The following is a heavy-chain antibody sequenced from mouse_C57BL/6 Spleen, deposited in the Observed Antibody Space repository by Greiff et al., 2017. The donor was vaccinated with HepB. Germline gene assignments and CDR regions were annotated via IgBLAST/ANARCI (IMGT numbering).Heavy chain of an antibody. CDR1: GYTFTSYW. D-gene: IGHD2-4*01. V-gene: IGHV1-50*01. Sequence: QVQLQQPGAELVKPGASVKLSCKASGYTFTSYWLQWVKQRPGQGLEWIGEIDPSDSYTNYNQKFKDKATLTVDTSASTAYMQLSSLTSEDSAVYYCARRGSYDYCCDYWGQGTTLTVSS. CDR3: ARRGSYDYCCDY. CDR2: IDPSDSYT. J-gene: IGHJ2*01.